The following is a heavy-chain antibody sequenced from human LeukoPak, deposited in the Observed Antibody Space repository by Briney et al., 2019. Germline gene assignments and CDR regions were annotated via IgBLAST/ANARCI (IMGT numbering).Heavy chain of an antibody. V-gene: IGHV4-59*12. J-gene: IGHJ4*02. CDR1: GGSISSYY. CDR3: ARDVGYYYGSGSYYSRGY. Sequence: SETLSLTCTVSGGSISSYYWSGIRQPPGKGLEWIGYIYYSGSTNYNPSLKSRVTISVDTSKDQFSLKLSSVTAADTAVYYCARDVGYYYGSGSYYSRGYWGQGTLVTVSS. CDR2: IYYSGST. D-gene: IGHD3-10*01.